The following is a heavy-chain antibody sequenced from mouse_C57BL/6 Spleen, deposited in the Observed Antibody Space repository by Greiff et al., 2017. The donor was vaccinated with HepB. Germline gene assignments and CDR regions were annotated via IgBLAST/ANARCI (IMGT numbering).Heavy chain of an antibody. Sequence: DVQLQESGPELVKPGASVKMSCKASGYTFTDYNMHWVKQSHGKSLEWIGYINPNNGGTSYNQKFKGKATLTVNKSSSTAYMELRSLTSEDSAVYYCAEIYYDYFDYWGQGTTLTVSS. CDR1: GYTFTDYN. V-gene: IGHV1-22*01. CDR2: INPNNGGT. CDR3: AEIYYDYFDY. J-gene: IGHJ2*01. D-gene: IGHD2-4*01.